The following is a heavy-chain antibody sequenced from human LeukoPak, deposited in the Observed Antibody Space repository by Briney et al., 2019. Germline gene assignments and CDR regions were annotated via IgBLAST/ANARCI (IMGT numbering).Heavy chain of an antibody. D-gene: IGHD3-10*02. Sequence: GGSLRLSCSASGFTFSSFAMNWVRQAPGKGLEWVSYISSSGSTIYYADSVKGRFTISRDNAKNSLYLQMNSLRAEDTAVYYCAELGITMIGGVWGKGTTVTISS. CDR3: AELGITMIGGV. CDR1: GFTFSSFA. V-gene: IGHV3-48*03. J-gene: IGHJ6*04. CDR2: ISSSGSTI.